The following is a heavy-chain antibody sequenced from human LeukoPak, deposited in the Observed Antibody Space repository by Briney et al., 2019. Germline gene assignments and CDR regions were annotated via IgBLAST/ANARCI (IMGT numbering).Heavy chain of an antibody. Sequence: SVKVSCKASGGTFSSYAISWVRQAPGQGLEWMGGIIPIFGTANYAQKFQGRVTITTDESTSTAYMELSSLRSEDTAVYYCARGPELERFDYWGQEPWSPSPQ. J-gene: IGHJ4*01. CDR3: ARGPELERFDY. D-gene: IGHD1-1*01. V-gene: IGHV1-69*05. CDR1: GGTFSSYA. CDR2: IIPIFGTA.